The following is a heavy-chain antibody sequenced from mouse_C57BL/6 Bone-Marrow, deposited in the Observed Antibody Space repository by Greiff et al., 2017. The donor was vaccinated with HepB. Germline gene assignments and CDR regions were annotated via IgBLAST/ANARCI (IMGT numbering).Heavy chain of an antibody. CDR3: ASSPWDGSSRYAMDY. CDR2: IDPSDSYT. CDR1: GYTFTSYW. D-gene: IGHD1-1*01. J-gene: IGHJ4*01. Sequence: QVQLQQPGAELVMPGASVKLSCKASGYTFTSYWMHWVKQRPGQGLEWIGEIDPSDSYTNYNQKFKGKSTLTVDKSSSTAYMQLSSLTSEDSAVYYCASSPWDGSSRYAMDYWGQGTSVTVSS. V-gene: IGHV1-69*01.